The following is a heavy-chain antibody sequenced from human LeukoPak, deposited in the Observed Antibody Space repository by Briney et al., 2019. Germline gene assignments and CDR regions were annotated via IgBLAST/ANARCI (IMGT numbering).Heavy chain of an antibody. CDR2: IYSGGST. Sequence: GGSLRLSCAASGFTVSSSYMSWVRQAPGKGLEWVSVIYSGGSTYYADSVKGRFTISRDNSKNTLYLQMNSLRAEDTAVYYCASLSYYYGSGSQATDYWGQGTLVTVSS. CDR1: GFTVSSSY. D-gene: IGHD3-10*01. CDR3: ASLSYYYGSGSQATDY. J-gene: IGHJ4*02. V-gene: IGHV3-66*01.